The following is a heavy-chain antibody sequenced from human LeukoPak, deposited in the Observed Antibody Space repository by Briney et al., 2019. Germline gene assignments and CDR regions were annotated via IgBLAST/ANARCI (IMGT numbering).Heavy chain of an antibody. CDR1: GFTFSNAW. Sequence: GGSLRLSCATSGFTFSNAWMSWVRQAPGKGLEWVGRIKSKTDGGTTDYAAPVKGRFTISRDDSKNTLYLQMNSLKTEDTAVYYCTTRIVVVVAATRVDAFDIWGQRTMVTVSS. J-gene: IGHJ3*02. CDR2: IKSKTDGGTT. CDR3: TTRIVVVVAATRVDAFDI. V-gene: IGHV3-15*01. D-gene: IGHD2-15*01.